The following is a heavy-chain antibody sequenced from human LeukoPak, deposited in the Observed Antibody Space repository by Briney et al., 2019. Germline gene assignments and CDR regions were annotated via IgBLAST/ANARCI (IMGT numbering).Heavy chain of an antibody. J-gene: IGHJ3*02. Sequence: SETLSLTCDVYGGSFSGYYCTWIRQPPGKGLEWIGEINHRGNTNYNPSLKSRVTISVGTSKNQFSLKLDSVTAADTAMYYCANALPTRPFEMWGQGTVVIVSS. CDR2: INHRGNT. CDR3: ANALPTRPFEM. CDR1: GGSFSGYY. V-gene: IGHV4-34*01.